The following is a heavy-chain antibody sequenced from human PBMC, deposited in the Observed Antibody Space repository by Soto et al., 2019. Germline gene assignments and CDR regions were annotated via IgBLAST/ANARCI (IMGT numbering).Heavy chain of an antibody. CDR1: GGSISSEYFH. CDR2: IHYTGSI. CDR3: AREDDGGDRDYYGLDV. Sequence: QVQLQQSGPGLVKPSQTLSLTCAVSGGSISSEYFHWTWIRQSPGKGLEWIGYIHYTGSIMYNPSFKSRLTMAVDTTKNQFSLQLTSGTAADTAVYFCAREDDGGDRDYYGLDVWGQGTTVTDSS. J-gene: IGHJ6*02. V-gene: IGHV4-30-4*08. D-gene: IGHD2-21*02.